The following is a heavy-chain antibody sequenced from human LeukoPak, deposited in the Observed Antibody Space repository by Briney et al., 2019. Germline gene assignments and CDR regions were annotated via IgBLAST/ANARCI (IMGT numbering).Heavy chain of an antibody. CDR3: ARHVTYYDFWSGYSQGRAFDI. CDR1: GGSISSYY. V-gene: IGHV4-59*08. Sequence: PSETLSLTCTVSGGSISSYYWNWIRQPPGKGLEWIGYIYYSGSTNYNPSLKSRVTISVDTSKNQFSLMLSSVTAADTAVYYCARHVTYYDFWSGYSQGRAFDIWGQGTMVTVSS. J-gene: IGHJ3*02. D-gene: IGHD3-3*01. CDR2: IYYSGST.